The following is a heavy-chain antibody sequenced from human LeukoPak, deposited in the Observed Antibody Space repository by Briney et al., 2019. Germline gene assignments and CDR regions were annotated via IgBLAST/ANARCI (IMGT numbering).Heavy chain of an antibody. V-gene: IGHV1-18*01. CDR1: GYTFSSYG. CDR3: ARIEYSYGSSYNY. Sequence: AASVKVSCKASGYTFSSYGTGWVRQAPGQGLEWMGGISVYNGNTKYIQKLQGRVTMTTDTSTSTAYMELRSLRSDDTAVYYCARIEYSYGSSYNYWGQGTLVTVSP. CDR2: ISVYNGNT. D-gene: IGHD5-18*01. J-gene: IGHJ4*02.